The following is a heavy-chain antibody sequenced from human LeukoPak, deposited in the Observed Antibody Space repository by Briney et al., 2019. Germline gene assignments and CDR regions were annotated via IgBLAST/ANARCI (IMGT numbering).Heavy chain of an antibody. V-gene: IGHV3-21*01. Sequence: GGSLRLSCAASGSTFSSYSMNWVPQAPGKGLEWVSSISSSSSYIYYADSVKGRFTISRDNAKNSLYLQMNSLRAEDTAVYYCASEYSSSSSVYYMDVWGKGTTVTVSS. CDR3: ASEYSSSSSVYYMDV. J-gene: IGHJ6*03. CDR1: GSTFSSYS. CDR2: ISSSSSYI. D-gene: IGHD6-6*01.